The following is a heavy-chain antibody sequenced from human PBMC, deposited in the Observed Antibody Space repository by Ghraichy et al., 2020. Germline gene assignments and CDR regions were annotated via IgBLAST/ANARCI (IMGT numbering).Heavy chain of an antibody. J-gene: IGHJ6*02. V-gene: IGHV3-30*04. D-gene: IGHD2-2*01. CDR1: GFTFSSYA. CDR2: ISYDGSNK. CDR3: AREYCSSTSCYGMDV. Sequence: GGSLRLSCAASGFTFSSYAMHWVRQAPGKGLEWVAVISYDGSNKYYADSVKGRFTISRDNSKNTLYLQMNSLRAEDTAVYYCAREYCSSTSCYGMDVWGQGTTVTVSS.